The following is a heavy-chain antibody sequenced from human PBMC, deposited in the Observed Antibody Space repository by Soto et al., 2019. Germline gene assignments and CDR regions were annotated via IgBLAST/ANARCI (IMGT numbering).Heavy chain of an antibody. V-gene: IGHV1-46*03. J-gene: IGHJ4*02. CDR1: GYTFTNYY. Sequence: ASVKVSCKGTGYTFTNYYMHWVRQAPGQGLEWMGIINPSSGGTGYAQKFQGRVTMTRDTSTSTVYMELSSLRSEDTAVYYCARVADYYDSSGYYVYFDYWGQGTLVTVS. CDR2: INPSSGGT. D-gene: IGHD3-22*01. CDR3: ARVADYYDSSGYYVYFDY.